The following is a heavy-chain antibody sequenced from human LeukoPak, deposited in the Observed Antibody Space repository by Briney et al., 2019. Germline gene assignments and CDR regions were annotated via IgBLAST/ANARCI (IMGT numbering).Heavy chain of an antibody. CDR2: IYYSGST. CDR1: GGSVSSGSYY. Sequence: PSETLSLTCTVSGGSVSSGSYYWSWIRQPPGKGLEWIGYIYYSGSTNYNPSLKSRVTISVDTSKNQFSLKLSSVTAADTAVYYCARRMPAYRYNWNDGRRDWFDPWGQGTLVTVSS. D-gene: IGHD1-1*01. CDR3: ARRMPAYRYNWNDGRRDWFDP. J-gene: IGHJ5*02. V-gene: IGHV4-61*01.